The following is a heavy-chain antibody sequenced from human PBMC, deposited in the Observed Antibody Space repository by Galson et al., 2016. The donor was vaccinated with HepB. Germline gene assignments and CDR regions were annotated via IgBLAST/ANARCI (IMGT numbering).Heavy chain of an antibody. CDR1: GFIFSSYW. CDR3: AKDSAAVGATDRFDP. Sequence: SLRLSCAASGFIFSSYWMHWVRQAPGKGLVWVSRINSDGSSTSYADSVEGRFTISRDNAKNTLYLQTNSLRGEDTAVYYCAKDSAAVGATDRFDPWGQGTLVTVSS. J-gene: IGHJ5*02. CDR2: INSDGSST. D-gene: IGHD2-15*01. V-gene: IGHV3-74*01.